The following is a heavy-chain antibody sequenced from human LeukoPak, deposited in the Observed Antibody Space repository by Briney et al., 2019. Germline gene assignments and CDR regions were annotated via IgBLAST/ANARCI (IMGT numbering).Heavy chain of an antibody. D-gene: IGHD5-12*01. J-gene: IGHJ6*02. V-gene: IGHV4-30-2*01. CDR3: ASVSGYDGPYCMDV. CDR2: IYHSGST. Sequence: SQTLSLTCAVSGGSISSGGYSWSWIRQPPGKGLEWIGYIYHSGSTYYNPSLKSRVTISVDRSKNQFSLKLSSVTAADTAVYYCASVSGYDGPYCMDVWGQGTTVTVSS. CDR1: GGSISSGGYS.